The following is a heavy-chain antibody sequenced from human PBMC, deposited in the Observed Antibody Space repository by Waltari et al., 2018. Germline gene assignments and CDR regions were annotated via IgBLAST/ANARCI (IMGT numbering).Heavy chain of an antibody. J-gene: IGHJ4*02. Sequence: QVQLVASGGGVVQPGRSLRLSCAASGFTFSSYAMHWVRQAPGKGLEWVAVISYDGSNKYYADSVKGRFTISRDNSKNTLYLQMNSLRAEDTAVYYCARPLAGCFDYWGQGTLVTVSS. D-gene: IGHD6-19*01. V-gene: IGHV3-30-3*01. CDR1: GFTFSSYA. CDR3: ARPLAGCFDY. CDR2: ISYDGSNK.